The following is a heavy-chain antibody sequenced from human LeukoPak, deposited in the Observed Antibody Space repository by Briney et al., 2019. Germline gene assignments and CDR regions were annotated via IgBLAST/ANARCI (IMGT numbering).Heavy chain of an antibody. CDR2: IYHSGST. V-gene: IGHV4-38-2*02. CDR1: GYSISSGYY. CDR3: ARERDDNYSNYDPYFDY. D-gene: IGHD4-11*01. Sequence: SETLSLTCTVSGYSISSGYYWGWIRQPPGKGLEWIGSIYHSGSTYYNPSLKSRVTISVDTSKNQFSLKLSSVTAADTAVYYCARERDDNYSNYDPYFDYWGQGTLVTVSS. J-gene: IGHJ4*02.